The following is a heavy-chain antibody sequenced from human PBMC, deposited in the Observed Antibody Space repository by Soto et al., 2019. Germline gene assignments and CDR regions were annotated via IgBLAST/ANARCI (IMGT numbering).Heavy chain of an antibody. D-gene: IGHD3-22*01. CDR3: AGVEGSRGYYYDSSGSYSAPPDY. V-gene: IGHV1-69*02. CDR2: IIPILGIA. J-gene: IGHJ4*02. CDR1: GGTFSSYT. Sequence: ASVKVSCKASGGTFSSYTISWVRQAPGQGLEWMGRIIPILGIANYAQKFQGRVTLTADKSTSTAYMELSSLRSEDTAVYYCAGVEGSRGYYYDSSGSYSAPPDYWGQGTLVTVSS.